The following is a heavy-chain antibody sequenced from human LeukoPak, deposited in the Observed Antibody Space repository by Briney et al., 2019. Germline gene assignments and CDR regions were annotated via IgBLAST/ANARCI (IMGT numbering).Heavy chain of an antibody. CDR3: ARDPDYYDSSGYFDY. J-gene: IGHJ4*02. D-gene: IGHD3-22*01. Sequence: PGRSLRLSCAASGFTFSSYAMHWVRQALGKGLEWVAVISYDGSNKYYADSVKGRFTISRDNSKNTLYLQMNSLRAEDTAVYYCARDPDYYDSSGYFDYWGQGTLVTVSS. CDR1: GFTFSSYA. CDR2: ISYDGSNK. V-gene: IGHV3-30*01.